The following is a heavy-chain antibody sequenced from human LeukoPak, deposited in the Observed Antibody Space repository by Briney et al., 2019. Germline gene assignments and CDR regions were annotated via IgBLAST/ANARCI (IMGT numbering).Heavy chain of an antibody. CDR3: ARDLLGFGELPDY. CDR2: ISSSSSYI. V-gene: IGHV3-21*01. D-gene: IGHD3-10*01. CDR1: GFTFSSYS. J-gene: IGHJ4*02. Sequence: GGSLRLSCAASGFTFSSYSMNWVRQAPGKGLEWVSSISSSSSYIYYADSVKGRFTISRDNAKNSLYLQMNSLRAEDTAVYYCARDLLGFGELPDYWGQGTLVTVSS.